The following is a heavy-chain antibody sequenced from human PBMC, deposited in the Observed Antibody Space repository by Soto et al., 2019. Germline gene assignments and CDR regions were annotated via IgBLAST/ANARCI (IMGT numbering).Heavy chain of an antibody. CDR3: AGGDYHWGAYFDQ. CDR2: IYPSGKT. V-gene: IGHV4-4*07. Sequence: PSETLSLTCTVSGDSVNNYYWSWIRQPAGKGLEWIGRIYPSGKTNFNPSLKSRVTVSVDTAKNQFSLRLTSVTAADTAVYYCAGGDYHWGAYFDQWGQGALVTVAS. CDR1: GDSVNNYY. D-gene: IGHD4-17*01. J-gene: IGHJ4*02.